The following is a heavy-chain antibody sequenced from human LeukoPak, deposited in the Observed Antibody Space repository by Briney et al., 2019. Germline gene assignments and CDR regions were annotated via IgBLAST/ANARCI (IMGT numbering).Heavy chain of an antibody. J-gene: IGHJ4*02. CDR1: GGSFSGYY. CDR2: INHSGST. Sequence: PSETLSLTCAVSGGSFSGYYWSWIRQPPGKGLEWIGEINHSGSTNYNPSLKSRVTISVDTSKNQFSLKLSSVTAADTAVYYCARGGNIVVVVAATEPIDYWGQGTLVTVSS. CDR3: ARGGNIVVVVAATEPIDY. D-gene: IGHD2-15*01. V-gene: IGHV4-34*01.